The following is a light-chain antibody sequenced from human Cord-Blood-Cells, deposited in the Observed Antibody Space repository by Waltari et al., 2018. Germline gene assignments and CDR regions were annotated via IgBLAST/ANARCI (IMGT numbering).Light chain of an antibody. CDR1: QSVSSN. Sequence: EIVMTQSPAPLSVSPGETATLSCRASQSVSSNLAWYQQKPAQAPRLLICGASTRATGIPARFSGRGSGTEFTLTISSLQSEDFAVYYCQQYNNWPLTFGQGTRLEIK. CDR2: GAS. V-gene: IGKV3-15*01. J-gene: IGKJ5*01. CDR3: QQYNNWPLT.